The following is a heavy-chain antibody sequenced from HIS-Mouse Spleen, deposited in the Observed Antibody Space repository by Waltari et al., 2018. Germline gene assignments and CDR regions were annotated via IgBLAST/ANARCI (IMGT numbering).Heavy chain of an antibody. J-gene: IGHJ3*02. CDR3: AREFGLLPPISSRDYDAFDI. Sequence: QLQLQESGPGLVKPSETLSLPCPVSGGSISSISYHLGLIRPPPGKGLEWIGSIYYSGSTYYNPSLKSRVTISVDTSKNQFSLKLSSVTAADTAVYYCAREFGLLPPISSRDYDAFDIWGQGTMVTVSS. CDR1: GGSISSISYH. D-gene: IGHD3-10*01. V-gene: IGHV4-39*07. CDR2: IYYSGST.